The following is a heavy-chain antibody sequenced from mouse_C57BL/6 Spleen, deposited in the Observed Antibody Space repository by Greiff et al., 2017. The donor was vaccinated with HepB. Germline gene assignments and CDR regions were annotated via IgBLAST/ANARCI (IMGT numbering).Heavy chain of an antibody. CDR1: GYTFTSYW. V-gene: IGHV1-69*01. J-gene: IGHJ1*03. Sequence: QVQLQQPGAELVMPGASVKLSCKASGYTFTSYWMHWVKQRPGQGLEWIGEIDPSDSYTNYNQKFKGKSTFTVDKSSSTAYMQLSSLTSEDSAVYYCARRRYGRGWYFDVWGTGTTVTVSS. CDR3: ARRRYGRGWYFDV. CDR2: IDPSDSYT. D-gene: IGHD1-1*01.